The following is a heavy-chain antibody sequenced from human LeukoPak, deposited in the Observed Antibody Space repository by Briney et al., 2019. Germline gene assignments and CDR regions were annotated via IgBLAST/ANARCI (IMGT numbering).Heavy chain of an antibody. V-gene: IGHV3-30-3*01. CDR3: ARAPLAVAGIGGVY. CDR2: ISYDGSNK. J-gene: IGHJ4*02. CDR1: GFTFSSYA. Sequence: GGSLRLSCAASGFTFSSYAMHWVRQAPGKGLEWVAVISYDGSNKYYADSVKGRFTISRDNAKNSLYLQMNSLRAEDTAVYYCARAPLAVAGIGGVYWGQGTLVTVSS. D-gene: IGHD6-19*01.